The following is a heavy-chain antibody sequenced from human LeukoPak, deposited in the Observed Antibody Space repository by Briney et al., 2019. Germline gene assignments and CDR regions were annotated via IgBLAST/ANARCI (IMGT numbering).Heavy chain of an antibody. CDR2: IYYSGST. V-gene: IGHV4-39*07. Sequence: SETLSLTCTVSGGSISSSSYYWGWIRQPPGKGLEWIGSIYYSGSTYYNPSLKSRVTISVDTSKNQFSLKLSSVTAADTAVYYCARHSSGGSALYYYYGMDVWGQGTTVTVSS. CDR1: GGSISSSSYY. D-gene: IGHD6-19*01. J-gene: IGHJ6*02. CDR3: ARHSSGGSALYYYYGMDV.